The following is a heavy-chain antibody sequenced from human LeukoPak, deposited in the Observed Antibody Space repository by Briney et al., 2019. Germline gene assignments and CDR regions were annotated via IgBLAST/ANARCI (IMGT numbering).Heavy chain of an antibody. CDR1: GYTFTDYY. CDR2: INPNGGDT. V-gene: IGHV1-2*02. CDR3: ARAPSGSYNQGGLAVDY. Sequence: GASVKVSCKASGYTFTDYYIHWVRQAPGQGLEWMGWINPNGGDTNYPQKFQGRVTMTRDTSISTAYMELTRLRSDDTAVYYCARAPSGSYNQGGLAVDYWGQGTLVTVSS. D-gene: IGHD1-26*01. J-gene: IGHJ4*02.